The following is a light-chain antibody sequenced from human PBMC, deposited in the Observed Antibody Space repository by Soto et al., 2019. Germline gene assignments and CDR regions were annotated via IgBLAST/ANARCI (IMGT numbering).Light chain of an antibody. Sequence: SYELTQPPSVSVSPGQTASITCSGDKLGEKYACWYQQKPGQSPVLVIYQDSKRPSGIPERFSGSNSGNTATLTISGTRAMDEADYYCQAWDSSTDVVFGGGTKLTVL. CDR1: KLGEKY. V-gene: IGLV3-1*01. CDR2: QDS. J-gene: IGLJ2*01. CDR3: QAWDSSTDVV.